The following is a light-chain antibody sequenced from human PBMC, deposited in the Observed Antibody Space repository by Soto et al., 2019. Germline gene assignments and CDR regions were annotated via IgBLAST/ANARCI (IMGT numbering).Light chain of an antibody. CDR2: GAS. CDR3: QQYGSSPLA. J-gene: IGKJ3*01. V-gene: IGKV3-20*01. CDR1: QCVSSSY. Sequence: EIVLTQSPGTLSLSPGERATLSCRASQCVSSSYLAWYQQKPGQAPRLLIYGASSRATGIPDRFSGSGSGTDFTLTISRLEPEEFAVYYCQQYGSSPLAFGPGTKGDIK.